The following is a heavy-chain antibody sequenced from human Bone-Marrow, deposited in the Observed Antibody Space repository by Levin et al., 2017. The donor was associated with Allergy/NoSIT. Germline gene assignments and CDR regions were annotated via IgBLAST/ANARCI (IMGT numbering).Heavy chain of an antibody. CDR2: IYYSGST. CDR3: ARPLGGYGDYFHAFDI. D-gene: IGHD4-17*01. CDR1: GGSISSSSYY. V-gene: IGHV4-39*01. J-gene: IGHJ3*02. Sequence: PSETLSLTCTVSGGSISSSSYYWGWIRQPPGKGLEWIGSIYYSGSTYYNPSLKSRVTISVDTSKNQFSLKLSSVTAADTAVYYCARPLGGYGDYFHAFDIWGQGTMVTVSS.